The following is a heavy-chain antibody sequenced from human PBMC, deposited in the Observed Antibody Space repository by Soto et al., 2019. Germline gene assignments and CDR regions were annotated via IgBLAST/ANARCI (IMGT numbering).Heavy chain of an antibody. D-gene: IGHD4-4*01. CDR1: GASMRDYY. CDR3: ARGRISATTAHFDY. CDR2: IYYSGTS. V-gene: IGHV4-59*01. Sequence: SETLSLTCTVAGASMRDYYWSWIRQPPGMGLEWIGYIYYSGTSNHNPSLKSRVTLSVDTSKKQFSLKLSSATTADTAVYYCARGRISATTAHFDYWGQGALVTVSS. J-gene: IGHJ4*02.